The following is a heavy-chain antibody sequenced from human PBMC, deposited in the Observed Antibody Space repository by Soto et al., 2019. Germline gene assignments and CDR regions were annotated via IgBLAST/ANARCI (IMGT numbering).Heavy chain of an antibody. V-gene: IGHV4-34*01. CDR2: INHSGST. D-gene: IGHD2-2*01. CDR3: ARWEQLLNFDY. Sequence: SEPLSLTCALYGGSFSGYYWSWIRQPPGKGLEWIGEINHSGSTNYNPSLKSRVTISVDTSKNQFSLKLSSVTAADTAVYYCARWEQLLNFDYWGQGSLLTVSS. J-gene: IGHJ4*02. CDR1: GGSFSGYY.